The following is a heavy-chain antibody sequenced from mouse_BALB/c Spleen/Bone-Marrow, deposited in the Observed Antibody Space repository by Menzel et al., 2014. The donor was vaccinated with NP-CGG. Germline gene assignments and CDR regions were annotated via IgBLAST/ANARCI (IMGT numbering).Heavy chain of an antibody. V-gene: IGHV1S33*01. CDR3: ARWGYSISACALDY. D-gene: IGHD3-1*01. CDR1: GYTFTSYD. J-gene: IGHJ4*01. CDR2: IYPGDGST. Sequence: LQESGPEVVKPGALVKISCKASGYTFTSYDINWVKQRPGRGLEWIGWIYPGDGSTKYIEKFRGKATLTADKSSSTAYMQLSSLTSENSAVYFCARWGYSISACALDYWGQGTSVTVSS.